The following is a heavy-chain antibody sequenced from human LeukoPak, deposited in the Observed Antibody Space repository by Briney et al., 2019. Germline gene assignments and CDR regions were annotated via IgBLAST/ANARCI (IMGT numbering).Heavy chain of an antibody. V-gene: IGHV4-59*01. CDR2: IYDSGST. J-gene: IGHJ5*02. Sequence: SEILSLTCTVSGDSISSYYWSWIRQPPGKGLEWIGYIYDSGSTNYNPSLKSRVTISLDTSENQFSLKLRSVTAADTALYYCARGNPVATTGTKGGWFDPWGQGTLVTVSS. CDR3: ARGNPVATTGTKGGWFDP. D-gene: IGHD1-1*01. CDR1: GDSISSYY.